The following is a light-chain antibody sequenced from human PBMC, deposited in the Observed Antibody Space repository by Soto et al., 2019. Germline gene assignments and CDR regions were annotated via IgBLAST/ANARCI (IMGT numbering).Light chain of an antibody. CDR3: QQYFEWPPMT. CDR1: KTVATN. V-gene: IGKV3-15*01. CDR2: GAS. Sequence: VMTQSPATLSVSPGERATLSCWASKTVATNRAWYQQKPGQAPRLLISGASTRAAGISDRFRGSGSGTEFTLTISSLRSEDSAIHYCQQYFEWPPMTFAQGTKVEI. J-gene: IGKJ1*01.